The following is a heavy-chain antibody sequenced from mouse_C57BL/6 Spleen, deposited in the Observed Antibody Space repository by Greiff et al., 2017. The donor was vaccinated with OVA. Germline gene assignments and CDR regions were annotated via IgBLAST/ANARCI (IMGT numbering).Heavy chain of an antibody. V-gene: IGHV1-26*01. D-gene: IGHD2-5*01. CDR3: ARDLYSKGAMDY. CDR1: GYTFTDYY. J-gene: IGHJ4*01. CDR2: INPNNGGT. Sequence: VQLQQSGPELVKPGASVKISCKASGYTFTDYYMNWVKQSHGKSLEWIGDINPNNGGTSYNQKFKGKATLTVDKSSSTAYMELRSLTSEDSAVYYCARDLYSKGAMDYWGQGTSVTVSS.